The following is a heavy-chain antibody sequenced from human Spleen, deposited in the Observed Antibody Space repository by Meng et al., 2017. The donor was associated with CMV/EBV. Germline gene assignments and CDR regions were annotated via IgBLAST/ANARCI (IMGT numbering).Heavy chain of an antibody. V-gene: IGHV3-21*01. Sequence: GESLKISCAASGFTFSSYSMNWVRQAPGKGLEWVSSISSCSSYIYYADSVKGRFTISRDNAKNSLYLQMNSLRAEDTAAYYCARSAGGRFLEWLSPSYYYYGMDVWGQGTTVTVSS. CDR1: GFTFSSYS. D-gene: IGHD3-3*01. CDR3: ARSAGGRFLEWLSPSYYYYGMDV. J-gene: IGHJ6*02. CDR2: ISSCSSYI.